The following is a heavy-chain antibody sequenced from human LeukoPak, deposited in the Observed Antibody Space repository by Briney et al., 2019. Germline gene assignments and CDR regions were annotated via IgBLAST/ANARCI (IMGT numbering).Heavy chain of an antibody. CDR2: IDPNNGAT. Sequence: VASVKVSSKASRYTFTGYYMHWVPQAPGQAFEWMGRIDPNNGATNFAQKFQGRVTVTRDTSISTVYMELSRLKSDDTAVYYCARVGGRYNWFDPWGQGTLVAVSS. CDR1: RYTFTGYY. CDR3: ARVGGRYNWFDP. V-gene: IGHV1-2*06. D-gene: IGHD1-26*01. J-gene: IGHJ5*02.